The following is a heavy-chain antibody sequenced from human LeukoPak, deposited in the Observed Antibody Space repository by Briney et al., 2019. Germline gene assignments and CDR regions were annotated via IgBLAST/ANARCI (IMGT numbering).Heavy chain of an antibody. CDR2: IIPIFGTA. Sequence: GASVKVSCKASGGTFSSYAISWVRQAPGQGLEWMGRIIPIFGTANYAQKFQGGVAITTDESTSTAYMELSSLRSEDTAVYYCARDCSSTSCYGQLPSYYFDYWGQGTLVTVSS. CDR3: ARDCSSTSCYGQLPSYYFDY. V-gene: IGHV1-69*05. D-gene: IGHD2-2*01. J-gene: IGHJ4*02. CDR1: GGTFSSYA.